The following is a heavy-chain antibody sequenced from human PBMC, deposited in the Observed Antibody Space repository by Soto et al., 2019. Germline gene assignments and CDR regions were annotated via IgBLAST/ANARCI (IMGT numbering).Heavy chain of an antibody. CDR3: ARGGTTVTTIGYYYGMDV. CDR2: INPSGGST. Sequence: ASVKVSCKASGYTFTSYYMHWVRQAPGQGLEWMGIINPSGGSTSYAQKFQGRVTMTRDTSTSTVYMELSSLRSEDTAVYYCARGGTTVTTIGYYYGMDVWGQGTTVTVS. V-gene: IGHV1-46*01. CDR1: GYTFTSYY. J-gene: IGHJ6*02. D-gene: IGHD4-17*01.